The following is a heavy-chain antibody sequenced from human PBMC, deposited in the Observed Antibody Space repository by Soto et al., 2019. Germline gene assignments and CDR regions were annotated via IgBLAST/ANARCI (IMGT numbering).Heavy chain of an antibody. CDR1: GFTFSDYY. CDR2: ISSSGSTI. V-gene: IGHV3-11*01. D-gene: IGHD6-13*01. J-gene: IGHJ6*02. CDR3: ASDLVAAAGNYYYYGMDV. Sequence: GGSLRLSCAASGFTFSDYYMSWIRQAPGKGLEWVSYISSSGSTIYYADSVKGRFTISRDNAKNSLYLQMNSLRAADTAVYYCASDLVAAAGNYYYYGMDVWGQGTTVTVSS.